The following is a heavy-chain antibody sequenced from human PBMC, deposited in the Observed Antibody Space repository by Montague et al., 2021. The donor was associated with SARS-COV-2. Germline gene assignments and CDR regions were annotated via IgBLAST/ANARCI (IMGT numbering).Heavy chain of an antibody. D-gene: IGHD2-15*01. CDR3: ARRALGYCSGGSCYSGFDY. J-gene: IGHJ4*02. CDR1: GVVELRRR. CDR2: LLLEKNT. V-gene: IGHV4-59*08. Sequence: SETLSLTCTVSGVVELRRRSEEHTSDLQSPMYLVCRLLLEKNTNYNPSLKSRVTISLDTSKNQFSLKLSSVTAADTAVYYCARRALGYCSGGSCYSGFDYWGQGTLGTVYS.